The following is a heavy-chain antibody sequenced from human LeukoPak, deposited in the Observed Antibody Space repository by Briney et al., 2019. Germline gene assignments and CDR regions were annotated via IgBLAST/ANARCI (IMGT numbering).Heavy chain of an antibody. CDR2: ISSSSSYI. J-gene: IGHJ3*02. CDR1: GFTFSSYS. D-gene: IGHD3-9*01. Sequence: PGGSLRLSCAASGFTFSSYSMSWVRQAPGKGLEWVSSISSSSSYIYYADSVKGRFTISRDNAKNSLYLQMNGLRAEDTAVYYCARRILTGYDAFDIWGQGTMVTVSS. V-gene: IGHV3-21*01. CDR3: ARRILTGYDAFDI.